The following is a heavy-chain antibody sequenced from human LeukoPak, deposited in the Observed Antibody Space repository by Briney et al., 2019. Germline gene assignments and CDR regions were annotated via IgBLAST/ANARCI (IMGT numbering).Heavy chain of an antibody. D-gene: IGHD7-27*01. CDR2: IYYSGST. CDR1: GGSINSYY. Sequence: SETLSLTCTVSGGSINSYYWSWIRQPPGKGLEWIGYIYYSGSTNYNPSLKSRVTISVDTSKNRFSLKLSSVTAADTAVYYCARIDLGTYWYFDLWGRGTLVTVS. V-gene: IGHV4-59*01. J-gene: IGHJ2*01. CDR3: ARIDLGTYWYFDL.